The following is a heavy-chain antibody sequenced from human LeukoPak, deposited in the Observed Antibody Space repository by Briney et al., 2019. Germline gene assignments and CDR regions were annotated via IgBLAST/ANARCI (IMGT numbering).Heavy chain of an antibody. CDR1: GFTFSSYR. D-gene: IGHD3-16*02. J-gene: IGHJ4*02. CDR2: ISSSSSTI. Sequence: GGSLRLSCAASGFTFSSYRMNWVRQAPGKGLEGVSYISSSSSTIYYADSVKGRFTISRDNAKNSLYLQMNSLRDEDTAVYYCARDSGGYVWGSYHDYWGQGTLVTVSS. CDR3: ARDSGGYVWGSYHDY. V-gene: IGHV3-48*02.